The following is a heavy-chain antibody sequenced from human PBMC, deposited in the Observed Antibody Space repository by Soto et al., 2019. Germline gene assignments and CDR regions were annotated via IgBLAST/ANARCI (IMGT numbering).Heavy chain of an antibody. D-gene: IGHD2-21*02. CDR3: ARSGVTGILLPSHWFDP. CDR1: GDSIGGVGY. Sequence: PSETLSLTCTVSGDSIGGVGYWSWIRQFPGRGLGWVGCISSIGSTYYNPALNNRISLSLDTSQNQFSLKLLSVTAADTAIYYFARSGVTGILLPSHWFDPWGQGTLVTFSS. V-gene: IGHV4-31*03. CDR2: ISSIGST. J-gene: IGHJ5*02.